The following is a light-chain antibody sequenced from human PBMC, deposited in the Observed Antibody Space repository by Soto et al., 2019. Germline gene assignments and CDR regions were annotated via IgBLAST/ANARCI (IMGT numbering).Light chain of an antibody. V-gene: IGLV2-23*01. CDR3: CSYAGSSAVV. CDR2: EGS. CDR1: SSDVGTYNL. Sequence: QSVLTQPASVSGSPGQSITISCTGTSSDVGTYNLDSWYQQHPGKAPKLMIYEGSKRPSGVSNRCSGSKSGNTASLTISGLQAEDEADYCCCSYAGSSAVVFGGGTKLTVL. J-gene: IGLJ3*02.